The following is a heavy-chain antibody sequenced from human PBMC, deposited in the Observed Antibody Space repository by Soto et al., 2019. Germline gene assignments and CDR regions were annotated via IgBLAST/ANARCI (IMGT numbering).Heavy chain of an antibody. Sequence: ASVKVSCKASGYTFTSYYMHWVRQAPGQGLEWMGIINPSGGSTSYAQKFQGRVTMTRDTSTSTVYMELSSLRSEDTAVYYCARGSYYDFWSGYYRVDWFDPWGQGTLVTVSS. CDR2: INPSGGST. CDR3: ARGSYYDFWSGYYRVDWFDP. D-gene: IGHD3-3*01. CDR1: GYTFTSYY. J-gene: IGHJ5*02. V-gene: IGHV1-46*01.